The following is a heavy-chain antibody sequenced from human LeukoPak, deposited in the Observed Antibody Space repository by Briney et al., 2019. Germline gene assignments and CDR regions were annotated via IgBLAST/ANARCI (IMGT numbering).Heavy chain of an antibody. CDR1: GGSISSGGYY. Sequence: SETLSLTCAVSGGSISSGGYYWSWIRQHPGKGLEWIGYIYYSGSTYYNPSLKSRVTISVDTSKNQFSLKLSSVTAADTAVYYCARAGGFFSPFGYWGQGTLVTVSS. J-gene: IGHJ4*02. D-gene: IGHD3-16*01. CDR3: ARAGGFFSPFGY. V-gene: IGHV4-31*11. CDR2: IYYSGST.